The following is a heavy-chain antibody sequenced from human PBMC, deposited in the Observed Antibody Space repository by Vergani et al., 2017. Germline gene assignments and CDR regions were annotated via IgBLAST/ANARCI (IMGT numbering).Heavy chain of an antibody. V-gene: IGHV1-69*02. D-gene: IGHD2-15*01. CDR2: IIPILGIA. CDR3: ARVLGYCSGGRCSY. CDR1: GGTFSSYT. Sequence: QVQLVQSGAEVKKPGSSVKVSCKASGGTFSSYTISWVRQAPGQGLEWMGRIIPILGIANYAQKFQGRVTITADKSTSTAYMELSSLRSEATAVCYCARVLGYCSGGRCSYWGQGTLVTVSS. J-gene: IGHJ4*02.